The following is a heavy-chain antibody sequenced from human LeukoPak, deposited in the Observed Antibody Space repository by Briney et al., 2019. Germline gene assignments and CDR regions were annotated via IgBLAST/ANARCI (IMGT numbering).Heavy chain of an antibody. CDR1: GGSISSYY. J-gene: IGHJ4*02. V-gene: IGHV4-59*12. CDR2: IYYSGST. Sequence: SETLSLTCTVSGGSISSYYWSWLRQPPGKGLEWIGYIYYSGSTNYNPSLKSRVTISVDTSKNQFSLKLSSVTAADTAVYYCARERYDYVWGSSSGYYFDYWGQGTLVTVSS. CDR3: ARERYDYVWGSSSGYYFDY. D-gene: IGHD3-16*01.